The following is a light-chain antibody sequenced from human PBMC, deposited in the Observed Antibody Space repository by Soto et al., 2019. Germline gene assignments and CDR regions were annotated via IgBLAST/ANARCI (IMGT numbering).Light chain of an antibody. J-gene: IGKJ1*01. Sequence: IVMTQSPATLSVSPGERATLSCRASESVSNKLAWYQRRPGQAPRLLIYGASTRASGIPDRFSGSGSGTDFSLTISSLQSEDFAVYYCQQYTNWPPWTFGQGTKV. CDR3: QQYTNWPPWT. V-gene: IGKV3-15*01. CDR1: ESVSNK. CDR2: GAS.